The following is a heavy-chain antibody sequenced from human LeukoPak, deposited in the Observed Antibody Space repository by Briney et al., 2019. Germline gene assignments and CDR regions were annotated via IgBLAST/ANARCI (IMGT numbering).Heavy chain of an antibody. CDR3: AREGGGYYYYFDY. V-gene: IGHV4-59*01. D-gene: IGHD3-22*01. J-gene: IGHJ4*02. CDR2: IYYSGST. CDR1: GGSISSYC. Sequence: SETLSLTCTVSGGSISSYCWSWIRQPPGKGLEWIGYIYYSGSTNYNPSLKSRVTISVDTSKNQFSLKLSSVTAADTAVYYCAREGGGYYYYFDYWGQGTLVTVSS.